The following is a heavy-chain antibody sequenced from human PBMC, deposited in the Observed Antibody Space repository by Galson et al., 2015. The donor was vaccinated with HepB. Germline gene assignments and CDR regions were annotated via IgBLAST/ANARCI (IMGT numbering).Heavy chain of an antibody. CDR3: ARPRLDSGWSYYFDY. Sequence: QSGAEVKKPGESLKISCKGSGYSFSTYWIGWVRQMPGKGLEWMGVIYPGDSDARYSPSFQGQVTISADKSISTAYLQWSSLKASDTAMYYCARPRLDSGWSYYFDYWGQGPLVTVSS. J-gene: IGHJ4*02. D-gene: IGHD6-19*01. V-gene: IGHV5-51*01. CDR1: GYSFSTYW. CDR2: IYPGDSDA.